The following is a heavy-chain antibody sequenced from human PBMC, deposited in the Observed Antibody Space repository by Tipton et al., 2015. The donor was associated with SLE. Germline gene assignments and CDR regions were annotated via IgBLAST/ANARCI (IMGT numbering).Heavy chain of an antibody. D-gene: IGHD1-1*01. CDR1: GGSISSSSYY. CDR2: ISYSGST. CDR3: ARGPPPTGTTLYYFDD. V-gene: IGHV4-31*02. J-gene: IGHJ4*02. Sequence: LRLSCTVSGGSISSSSYYWGWIRQPPGKGLEWIGYISYSGSTNYNSSLKSRLTISVDTSKNQFSLKLSSVTAADTAVYYCARGPPPTGTTLYYFDDWGQGTLVTVSS.